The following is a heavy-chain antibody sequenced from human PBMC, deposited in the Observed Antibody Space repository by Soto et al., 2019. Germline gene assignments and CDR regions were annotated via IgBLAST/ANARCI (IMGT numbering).Heavy chain of an antibody. Sequence: SETLSLTCTVSGGSISSGDYYWSWIRQPPGKGLEWIGYIYYSGSTYYNPSLKSRVTISVDTSKNQFSLKLSSVTAADTAVYYCARDSTPYYYDSSGYQWIDYFDYWGQGTLVTVSS. V-gene: IGHV4-30-4*01. J-gene: IGHJ4*02. CDR1: GGSISSGDYY. CDR3: ARDSTPYYYDSSGYQWIDYFDY. CDR2: IYYSGST. D-gene: IGHD3-22*01.